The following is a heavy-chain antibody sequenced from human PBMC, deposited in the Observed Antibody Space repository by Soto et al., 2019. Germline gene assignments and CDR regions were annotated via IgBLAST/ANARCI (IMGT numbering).Heavy chain of an antibody. CDR3: TRTPYFDY. CDR1: GGSINNYY. J-gene: IGHJ4*02. V-gene: IGHV4-59*08. CDR2: VYYSGST. D-gene: IGHD2-15*01. Sequence: PSETLSLTCTVSGGSINNYYWSWIRQPPGKGLEWIGHVYYSGSTHYNPSLKSRVTMSVDASRNLFSLKLSSVTAADTAVYFCTRTPYFDYWGKGALVTVSS.